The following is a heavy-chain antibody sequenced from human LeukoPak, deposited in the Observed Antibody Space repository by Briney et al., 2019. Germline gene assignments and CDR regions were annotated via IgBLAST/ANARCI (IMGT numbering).Heavy chain of an antibody. CDR3: ARDLSSADDAFDI. Sequence: GGSLRLSCAASGFTFDDYGMSWVRHAPGKGLEWVSGINWNGGSTGYADSVKGRFTISRDNAKNSLYLQMNSLRAEDTAVYYCARDLSSADDAFDIWGQGTMVTVSS. CDR1: GFTFDDYG. CDR2: INWNGGST. D-gene: IGHD2-15*01. J-gene: IGHJ3*02. V-gene: IGHV3-20*04.